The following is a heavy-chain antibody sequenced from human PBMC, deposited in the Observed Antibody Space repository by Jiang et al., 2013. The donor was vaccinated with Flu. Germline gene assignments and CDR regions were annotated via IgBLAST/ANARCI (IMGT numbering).Heavy chain of an antibody. Sequence: LLKPSETLSLTCAVYGGSFSGYYWSWIRQPPGKGLEWIGEINHSGSTDYNPSLKSRVTISVDTSKNQFSLELRSVTAADTSVYFCARGITSSGWYYRGLKAFDIWGQGTMVTVSS. CDR3: ARGITSSGWYYRGLKAFDI. D-gene: IGHD6-19*01. CDR1: GGSFSGYY. V-gene: IGHV4-34*01. J-gene: IGHJ3*02. CDR2: INHSGST.